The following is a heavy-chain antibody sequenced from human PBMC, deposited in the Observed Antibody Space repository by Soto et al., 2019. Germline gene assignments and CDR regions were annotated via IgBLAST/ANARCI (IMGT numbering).Heavy chain of an antibody. CDR3: ARQEAQLLLPPYNWFDP. CDR2: IYPGDSDT. J-gene: IGHJ5*02. Sequence: LGESLKISCKGSGYSFTSYWIGWVRQMPGKGLEWMGIIYPGDSDTRYSPSFQGQVTISADKSISTAYLQWSSLKASDTAMYYCARQEAQLLLPPYNWFDPWGQGTLVTAPQ. CDR1: GYSFTSYW. V-gene: IGHV5-51*01. D-gene: IGHD2-2*01.